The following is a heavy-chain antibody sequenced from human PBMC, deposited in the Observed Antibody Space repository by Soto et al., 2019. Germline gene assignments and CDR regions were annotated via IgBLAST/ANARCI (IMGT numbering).Heavy chain of an antibody. J-gene: IGHJ3*02. D-gene: IGHD1-1*01. V-gene: IGHV4-34*01. CDR3: ARVERGTATTVVDAFDI. CDR2: MSHSGGT. CDR1: GGFVSSGSYY. Sequence: QAQLQQWGAGLLKPSETLSLTCAVYGGFVSSGSYYWSWIRQPPGKGLEWIGEMSHSGGTHFNPSPKGRVTRSVDTSKNQFSLKMSSVTAADTALYYCARVERGTATTVVDAFDIWGPGTMVTVSS.